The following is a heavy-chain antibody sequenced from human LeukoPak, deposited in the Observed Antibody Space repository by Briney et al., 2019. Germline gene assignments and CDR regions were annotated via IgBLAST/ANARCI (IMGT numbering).Heavy chain of an antibody. CDR2: IYLYGTT. CDR3: ARQKWEQQGRDYYFNGLDV. D-gene: IGHD1/OR15-1a*01. V-gene: IGHV4-4*02. J-gene: IGHJ6*02. CDR1: IGSVSSSKW. Sequence: SETLSLTCSVSIGSVSSSKWWSWVRQSPVKGLEWIGEIYLYGTTNYNPSFTSRVTMSVDRSRNQFSLKLTSVTAADTAVYYCARQKWEQQGRDYYFNGLDVWGPGTTVTVSS.